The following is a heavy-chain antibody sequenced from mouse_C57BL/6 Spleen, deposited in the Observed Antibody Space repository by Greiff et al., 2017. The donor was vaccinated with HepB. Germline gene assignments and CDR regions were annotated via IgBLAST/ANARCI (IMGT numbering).Heavy chain of an antibody. CDR1: GYAFSSSW. CDR2: IYPGDGDT. CDR3: ARSPDGYPWYFDV. Sequence: VQLQQSGPELVKPGASVKISCKASGYAFSSSWMNWVKQRPGKGLEWIGRIYPGDGDTNYNGKFKGKATLTADKSSSTAYMQLSSLTSEDSAVYFCARSPDGYPWYFDVWGTGTTVTVSS. J-gene: IGHJ1*03. V-gene: IGHV1-82*01. D-gene: IGHD2-3*01.